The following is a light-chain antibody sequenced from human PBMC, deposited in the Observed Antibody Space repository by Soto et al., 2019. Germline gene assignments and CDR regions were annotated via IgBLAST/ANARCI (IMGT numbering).Light chain of an antibody. CDR3: QHSYSTPLT. J-gene: IGKJ4*01. CDR2: AAS. V-gene: IGKV1-39*01. CDR1: QSISSY. Sequence: DIQMTQSPSSLSASVGDRVTITCRASQSISSYLNWYQQKPGKAPKLLIYAASSLQSGVPSRFSGCGSGTDFTFTISSLQPEDFATYYCQHSYSTPLTFGGGTKVEIK.